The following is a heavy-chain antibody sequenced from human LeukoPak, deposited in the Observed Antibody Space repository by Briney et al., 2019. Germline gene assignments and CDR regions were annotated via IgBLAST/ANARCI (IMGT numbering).Heavy chain of an antibody. Sequence: GGSLRLSCAASGFTFSSYWMSWVRQAPGKGLEWVANIKQDGSEKYYVDSVKGRFTISRDNAKNSLYLQMNSLRAEDTAVYYSARAGYSGYDYFDYWGQGTLVTVSS. CDR1: GFTFSSYW. D-gene: IGHD5-12*01. CDR2: IKQDGSEK. J-gene: IGHJ4*02. V-gene: IGHV3-7*01. CDR3: ARAGYSGYDYFDY.